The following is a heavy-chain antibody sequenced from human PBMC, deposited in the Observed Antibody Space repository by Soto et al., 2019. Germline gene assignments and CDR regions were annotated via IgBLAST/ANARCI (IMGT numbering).Heavy chain of an antibody. V-gene: IGHV3-23*01. CDR3: AKNPPPLMFYVSGGDLYYFDY. Sequence: GGSLRLSCAASGFTFSSYAMSWVRQAPGKGLEWVSAISGSGGSTYYADSVKGRFTISRDNSKNTLYLQMNSLRAEDTAVYYCAKNPPPLMFYVSGGDLYYFDYWGQGTLVTVSS. CDR1: GFTFSSYA. CDR2: ISGSGGST. D-gene: IGHD3-16*01. J-gene: IGHJ4*02.